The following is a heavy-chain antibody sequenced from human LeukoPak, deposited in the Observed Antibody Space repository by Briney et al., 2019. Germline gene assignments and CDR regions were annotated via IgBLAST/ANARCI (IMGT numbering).Heavy chain of an antibody. Sequence: GGSLRLSCAASGITFSSYSMNWVRQAPGKGLEWVSSISSSSSYIYYADSVKGRFTVSRDNAKNSLYLQMNSLRAEGTAVYYCARDNHRTGRRFDPWGQGTLVTVSS. D-gene: IGHD1-14*01. CDR1: GITFSSYS. CDR3: ARDNHRTGRRFDP. J-gene: IGHJ5*02. CDR2: ISSSSSYI. V-gene: IGHV3-21*01.